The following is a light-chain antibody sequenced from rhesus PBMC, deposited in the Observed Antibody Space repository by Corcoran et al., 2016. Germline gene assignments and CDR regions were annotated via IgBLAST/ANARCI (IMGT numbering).Light chain of an antibody. V-gene: IGKV1-74*01. CDR1: ENVNNY. CDR3: QHGYGTPWT. J-gene: IGKJ1*01. CDR2: KAS. Sequence: DIQMTQSPSSLSASVGDRVTITCRASENVNNYLHWYQQKPGKAPNLLIYKASTLQRGVPSRFSGSGAGTYYTFTISSLQPEDVATYYCQHGYGTPWTFGQGTKVEIK.